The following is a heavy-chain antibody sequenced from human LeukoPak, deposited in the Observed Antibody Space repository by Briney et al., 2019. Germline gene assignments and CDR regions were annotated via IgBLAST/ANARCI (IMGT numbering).Heavy chain of an antibody. V-gene: IGHV4-39*01. J-gene: IGHJ5*02. Sequence: SETLSLTCTVSGGSISSSSYYWGWIRQPPGKGLEWIGSMYYSGSTYYNPSLKSRVTISVDTSKNQFSLNLSTVTAADTAVYYCARQPHYEPRIDPWGQGTLVTVSS. D-gene: IGHD4-17*01. CDR1: GGSISSSSYY. CDR2: MYYSGST. CDR3: ARQPHYEPRIDP.